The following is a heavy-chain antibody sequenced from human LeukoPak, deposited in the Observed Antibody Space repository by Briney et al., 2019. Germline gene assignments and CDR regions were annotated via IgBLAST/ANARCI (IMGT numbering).Heavy chain of an antibody. CDR2: ISGSGGST. CDR3: AKDHHLGYCTNGVCYKGDPSGY. V-gene: IGHV3-23*01. J-gene: IGHJ4*02. CDR1: GFTFSSYA. Sequence: GGSLRLSCASSGFTFSSYAMSCVRQAPGKGREWVSAISGSGGSTYYADSVKGRFTISRDNSKNTLYLQMNSLRAEDTAVYYCAKDHHLGYCTNGVCYKGDPSGYWGQGTLVTVSS. D-gene: IGHD2-8*01.